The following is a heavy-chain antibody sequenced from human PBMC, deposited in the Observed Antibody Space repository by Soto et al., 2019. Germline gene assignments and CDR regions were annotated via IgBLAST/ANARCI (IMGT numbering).Heavy chain of an antibody. V-gene: IGHV3-23*01. CDR2: ISGSGGST. Sequence: PGGSLRLSCAASGFTFSSYAMSWVRQAPGKGLEWVSAISGSGGSTYYADSVKGRFTISRDNSKNTLYLQMNSLRAEDTAVYYCAKDSRPTAAGTVPGIDYWGQGTLVTVSS. J-gene: IGHJ4*02. CDR3: AKDSRPTAAGTVPGIDY. CDR1: GFTFSSYA. D-gene: IGHD6-13*01.